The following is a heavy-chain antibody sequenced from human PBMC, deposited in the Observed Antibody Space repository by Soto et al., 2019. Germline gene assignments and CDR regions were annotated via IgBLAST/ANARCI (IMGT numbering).Heavy chain of an antibody. CDR3: TVVGSSSWPDNAFDI. CDR2: IRSKANSYAT. Sequence: GGSLRLSCAASGFTFSGSAMHWVRQASGKGLEWVGRIRSKANSYATAYAASVKGRFTISRDDSKNTAYLQMNSLKTEDTAVYYCTVVGSSSWPDNAFDIWGQGTMVTVSS. CDR1: GFTFSGSA. V-gene: IGHV3-73*01. J-gene: IGHJ3*02. D-gene: IGHD6-13*01.